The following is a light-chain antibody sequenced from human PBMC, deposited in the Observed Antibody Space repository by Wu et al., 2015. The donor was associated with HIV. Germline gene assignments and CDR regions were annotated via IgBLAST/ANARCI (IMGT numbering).Light chain of an antibody. CDR3: LQDYSYPYT. V-gene: IGKV1-6*01. CDR2: GAS. Sequence: AIQMTQSPSSLSASVGDGVTITCRASQGIGNNLGWYQHKPGRAPKLLIYGASSLQSGVPPRFGGSGYGTDFSLTIDSLQPEDFATYYCLQDYSYPYTFGEGPRSRSN. CDR1: QGIGNN. J-gene: IGKJ4*01.